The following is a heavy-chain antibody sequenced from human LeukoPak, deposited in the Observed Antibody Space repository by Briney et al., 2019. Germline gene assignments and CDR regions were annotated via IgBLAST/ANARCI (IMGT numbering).Heavy chain of an antibody. CDR2: IKLDGSEQ. D-gene: IGHD4-17*01. CDR3: ARGCRDGNYLCFDY. J-gene: IGHJ4*02. CDR1: GFTFSRSW. Sequence: GGSLRLSCAASGFTFSRSWMAWVRQAPGKGLEWVASIKLDGSEQYYVDSVKGRFTISRDNAKTSLYLQVNSLRVEDTAVYYCARGCRDGNYLCFDYWGRGTLVSVSS. V-gene: IGHV3-7*01.